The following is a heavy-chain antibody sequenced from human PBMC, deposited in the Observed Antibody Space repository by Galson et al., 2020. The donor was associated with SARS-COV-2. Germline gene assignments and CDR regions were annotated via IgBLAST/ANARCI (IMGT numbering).Heavy chain of an antibody. CDR3: ARHGDCSSTSCYTGAFDI. CDR1: GGSISSSNYY. D-gene: IGHD2-2*02. V-gene: IGHV4-39*01. Sequence: ETSETLSLTCTVSGGSISSSNYYWGWIRQPPGKGLEWIGSIYYSGNTYYNPSLKSPVTISVHTSQNQFSLKLSSVTAAHTAVYYCARHGDCSSTSCYTGAFDIGGRGTMVTVSS. CDR2: IYYSGNT. J-gene: IGHJ3*02.